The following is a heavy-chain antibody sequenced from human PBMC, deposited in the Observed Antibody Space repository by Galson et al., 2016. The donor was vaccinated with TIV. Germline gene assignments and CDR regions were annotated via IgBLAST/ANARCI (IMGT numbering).Heavy chain of an antibody. CDR2: IIAIFGVA. Sequence: SVKVSCKASGVIFNSYAISWVRQAPGQGLEWVGGIIAIFGVASYAQKFQGRVTITADESTSTVYMELSSLRSEDTAVYYCARDQNYSGNDLHYWGQGTLVTVSS. V-gene: IGHV1-69*13. CDR1: GVIFNSYA. CDR3: ARDQNYSGNDLHY. J-gene: IGHJ4*02. D-gene: IGHD5-12*01.